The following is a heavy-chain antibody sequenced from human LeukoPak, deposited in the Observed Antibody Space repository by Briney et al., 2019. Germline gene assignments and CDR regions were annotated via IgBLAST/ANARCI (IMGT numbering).Heavy chain of an antibody. CDR3: ARGGTNYYDSSGYENY. D-gene: IGHD3-22*01. Sequence: GASVKVSCKASGYTFTTYGISWVRQAPGQGLEWMGWISASNGNTNYAQKLQGRVTMTTDTSTSTAYMELRSLRSDDTAVYYCARGGTNYYDSSGYENYWGQGTLVTVSS. V-gene: IGHV1-18*01. CDR2: ISASNGNT. J-gene: IGHJ4*02. CDR1: GYTFTTYG.